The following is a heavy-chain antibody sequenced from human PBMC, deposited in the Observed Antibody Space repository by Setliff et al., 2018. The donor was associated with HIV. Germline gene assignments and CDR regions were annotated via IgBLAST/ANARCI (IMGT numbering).Heavy chain of an antibody. Sequence: EASVKVSCKASGYTFTSYGISWVRQAPGQGLEWMGWINPNSGGTNYAQKFQGRVTMTRDTSITTAYMDLSRLASDDTAVYYCARVTHTGRGLAYWGQGTLVTVSS. D-gene: IGHD2-15*01. CDR3: ARVTHTGRGLAY. J-gene: IGHJ4*02. CDR2: INPNSGGT. V-gene: IGHV1-2*02. CDR1: GYTFTSYG.